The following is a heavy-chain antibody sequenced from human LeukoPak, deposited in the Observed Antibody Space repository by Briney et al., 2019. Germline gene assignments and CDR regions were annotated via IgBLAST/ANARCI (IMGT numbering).Heavy chain of an antibody. CDR1: GGSFSGYY. Sequence: PSETLSLTCAVYGGSFSGYYWSWIRQPPGKGLEWIGEINHSGSTNYNPSLKSRVTMSVDTSKNQFSLKLSSVTAADTAVYYCASTLWFGEFAFDYWGQGTLVTVSS. D-gene: IGHD3-10*01. CDR3: ASTLWFGEFAFDY. CDR2: INHSGST. J-gene: IGHJ4*02. V-gene: IGHV4-34*01.